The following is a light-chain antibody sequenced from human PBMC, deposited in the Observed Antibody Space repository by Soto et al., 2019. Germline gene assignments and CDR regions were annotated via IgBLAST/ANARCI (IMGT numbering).Light chain of an antibody. V-gene: IGLV2-14*01. Sequence: QSALTQPASVSGSPGQSITISCTGTSRDVGGYNYVSWYQQHPGQAPKLMIYDVSNRPSGVSNRFSGSKSGNTASLTISGLQAEDEADYYCSSYTGSSTLVVFGGGTQLTVL. CDR1: SRDVGGYNY. J-gene: IGLJ2*01. CDR3: SSYTGSSTLVV. CDR2: DVS.